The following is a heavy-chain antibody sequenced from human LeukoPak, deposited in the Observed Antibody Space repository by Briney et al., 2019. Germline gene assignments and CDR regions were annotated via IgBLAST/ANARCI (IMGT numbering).Heavy chain of an antibody. J-gene: IGHJ3*02. CDR2: ISGDGGTT. CDR1: GFTFSSYA. D-gene: IGHD1-1*01. CDR3: ASRARTADAFDI. Sequence: GGSLRLSCAASGFTFSSYAMTWVRQAPGKGLEWVSAISGDGGTTYYADSVKGRFTVSRDNSKNTLYLQMSSLRAEDTAVYYCASRARTADAFDIWGQGTMVTVSS. V-gene: IGHV3-23*01.